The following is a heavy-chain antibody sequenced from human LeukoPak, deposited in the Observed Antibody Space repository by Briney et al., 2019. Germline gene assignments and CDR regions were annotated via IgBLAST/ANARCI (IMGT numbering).Heavy chain of an antibody. CDR1: GFTFSSYW. J-gene: IGHJ4*02. CDR3: ARDDSPRYYDFWSGPMDY. D-gene: IGHD3-3*01. Sequence: PGGSLRLSCAASGFTFSSYWMSWVSQAPGKGLEWVANIKQDGSERYYVDSVKGRFTISRDNAKNSLYLQMNSLRAEDTAVYYCARDDSPRYYDFWSGPMDYWGQGTLVTVSS. CDR2: IKQDGSER. V-gene: IGHV3-7*01.